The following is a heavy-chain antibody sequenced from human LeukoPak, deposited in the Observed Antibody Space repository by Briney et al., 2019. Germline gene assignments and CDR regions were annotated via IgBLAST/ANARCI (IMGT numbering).Heavy chain of an antibody. D-gene: IGHD3-10*01. V-gene: IGHV1-69*05. Sequence: SVKVSCKASGGTFSSYAISWVRQAPGQGLEWMGRIIPIFGTANYAQKFQGRVTITTDESTSTAYMELSSLRSEDTAVYYCAREIKYYYGSGTYVDYWGQGTLVTVSS. CDR2: IIPIFGTA. CDR1: GGTFSSYA. CDR3: AREIKYYYGSGTYVDY. J-gene: IGHJ4*02.